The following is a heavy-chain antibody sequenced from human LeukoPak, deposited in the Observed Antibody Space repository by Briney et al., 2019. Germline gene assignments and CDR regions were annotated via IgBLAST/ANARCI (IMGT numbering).Heavy chain of an antibody. Sequence: ASVKVSCKASGYTFTSYGISWVRQAPGQGLEWMGWISAYNGNTNYAQKLQGRVTMTTDTSTSTAYMELGSLRSDDTAVYYCARACSGGSCYSNYYGMDVWGKGTTVTVSS. CDR2: ISAYNGNT. D-gene: IGHD2-15*01. CDR3: ARACSGGSCYSNYYGMDV. V-gene: IGHV1-18*04. J-gene: IGHJ6*04. CDR1: GYTFTSYG.